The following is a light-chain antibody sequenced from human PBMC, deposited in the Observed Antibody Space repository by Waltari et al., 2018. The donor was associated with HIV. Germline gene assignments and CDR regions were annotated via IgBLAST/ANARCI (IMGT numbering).Light chain of an antibody. Sequence: QSVVTQSPPASGTPGQSAPISCSGSRSNIGSNNVFWYQHLAGTAPKPLLNRDNRRPSVVPNRISGSRSGTSAALAISVLRSGDEAVYYCVVWDDSLSGVFFGGGTSLTVL. CDR2: RDN. CDR3: VVWDDSLSGVF. CDR1: RSNIGSNN. V-gene: IGLV1-47*01. J-gene: IGLJ2*01.